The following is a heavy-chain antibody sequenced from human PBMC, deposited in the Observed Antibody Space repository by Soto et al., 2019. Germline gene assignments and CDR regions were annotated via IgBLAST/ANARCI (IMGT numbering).Heavy chain of an antibody. J-gene: IGHJ4*02. Sequence: SETLSLTCTVSGGSISSGGYYWSWIRQHPGKGLEWIGYLYYSGNTYYNPSLKSRVIISVDTSKNQFSLKLSSVTAADTAVYYCARDKITGLFDYWGQGTLVTSPQ. CDR1: GGSISSGGYY. D-gene: IGHD2-8*02. CDR3: ARDKITGLFDY. CDR2: LYYSGNT. V-gene: IGHV4-31*03.